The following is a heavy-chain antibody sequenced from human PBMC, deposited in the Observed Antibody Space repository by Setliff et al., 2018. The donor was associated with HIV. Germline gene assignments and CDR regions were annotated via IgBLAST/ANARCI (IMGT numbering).Heavy chain of an antibody. CDR2: VYASAYS. CDR3: ARDWVTRSYYYGSGSPWYFDI. J-gene: IGHJ2*01. V-gene: IGHV4-4*07. CDR1: GDSIGDYY. Sequence: SETLSLTCTVSGDSIGDYYWNWIRQPAGKGLEWIGRVYASAYSNYNPSLKSRVTMSVDTSQNQFSLKLRSVNAADTAVYYCARDWVTRSYYYGSGSPWYFDIWGRGILVTVSS. D-gene: IGHD3-10*01.